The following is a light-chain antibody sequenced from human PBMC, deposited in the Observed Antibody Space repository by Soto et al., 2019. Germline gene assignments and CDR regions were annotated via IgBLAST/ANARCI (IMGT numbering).Light chain of an antibody. Sequence: EIPLTQSPATVSVSPGETVTLSCRASQNIYSNLGWYQQRPGQAPRLIIYRASTRATGIPARFSGSGSGTEFTLTINSLQSEDFAVYYCQQYHNLWAFGRGTKVDIK. CDR2: RAS. V-gene: IGKV3-15*01. J-gene: IGKJ1*01. CDR1: QNIYSN. CDR3: QQYHNLWA.